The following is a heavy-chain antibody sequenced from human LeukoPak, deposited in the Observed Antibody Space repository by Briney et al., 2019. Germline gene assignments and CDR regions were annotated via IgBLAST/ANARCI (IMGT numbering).Heavy chain of an antibody. V-gene: IGHV3-30-3*01. Sequence: PGRSLRLSCAASGFTFSSYAMHWVRQAPGKGLEWVAVISYDGSNKYYADSVKGRFIISRDNSKNTLYLQMNSLRPDDTAVYYCAREPQYWGQGTLITVSS. CDR2: ISYDGSNK. J-gene: IGHJ4*02. CDR3: AREPQY. CDR1: GFTFSSYA.